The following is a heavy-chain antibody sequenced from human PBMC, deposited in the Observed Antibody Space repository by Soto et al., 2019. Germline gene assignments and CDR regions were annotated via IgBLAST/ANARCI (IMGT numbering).Heavy chain of an antibody. CDR3: AHRLTLNSDWNYGRFDS. D-gene: IGHD1-7*01. CDR1: GFSLNTYGVG. Sequence: QITLKESGPTLVKPTQTLTLTCTFSGFSLNTYGVGVGWIRQPSGKALEWLALIYWDDDKRYNPSLRSRLTITKDTSENQVVLTMANVDPVDTATYYCAHRLTLNSDWNYGRFDSWGQGTLVTVSS. CDR2: IYWDDDK. V-gene: IGHV2-5*02. J-gene: IGHJ4*02.